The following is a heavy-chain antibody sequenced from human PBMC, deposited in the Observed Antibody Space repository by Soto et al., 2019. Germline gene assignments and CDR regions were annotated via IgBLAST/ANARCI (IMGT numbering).Heavy chain of an antibody. D-gene: IGHD3-22*01. CDR3: ARDKGAYYSHFVS. Sequence: QVQLVQSGAEVKKPGSSVTVSCKASGFTFSSYAISWVRQAPGQGLEWMGGIIPFFGTPNYAQRFQGRLTITADRSTSTTYMELSSLRPEDTPLYYCARDKGAYYSHFVSWGQGTLVTVSS. V-gene: IGHV1-69*06. J-gene: IGHJ4*02. CDR1: GFTFSSYA. CDR2: IIPFFGTP.